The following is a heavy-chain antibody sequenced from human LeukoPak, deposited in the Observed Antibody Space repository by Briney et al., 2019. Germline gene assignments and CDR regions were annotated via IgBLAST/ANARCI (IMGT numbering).Heavy chain of an antibody. J-gene: IGHJ4*02. CDR3: ARDLTSTSNWEFDY. D-gene: IGHD1-26*01. V-gene: IGHV1-2*04. Sequence: GASVKVSCKASGYTFADYFIHWVRQAPGQGLEWMGRINPNTGGAEYAPKSQGWVTMTRDTSISTAYVEVNRLISDDTAVYYCARDLTSTSNWEFDYWGQGTLVIVSS. CDR2: INPNTGGA. CDR1: GYTFADYF.